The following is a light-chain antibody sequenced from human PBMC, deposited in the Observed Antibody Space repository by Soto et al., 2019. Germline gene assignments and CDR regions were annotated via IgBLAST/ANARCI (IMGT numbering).Light chain of an antibody. CDR2: RNN. CDR3: AAWDDSLNGGV. J-gene: IGLJ2*01. CDR1: SSNIGTNY. Sequence: QSVLTQPPSASGTPGQGVTISCSGSSSNIGTNYVYWYQQLPGTAPKLLIYRNNQRPSGVSDRFSSSKSGTSASLAISGLRSDDEADYYCAAWDDSLNGGVFGGGTKLTVL. V-gene: IGLV1-47*01.